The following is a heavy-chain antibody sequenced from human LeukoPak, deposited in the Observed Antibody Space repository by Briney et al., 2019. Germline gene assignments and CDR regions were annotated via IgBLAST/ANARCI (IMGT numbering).Heavy chain of an antibody. V-gene: IGHV3-21*01. D-gene: IGHD2-21*02. J-gene: IGHJ6*02. CDR2: ISSGGHNI. CDR1: EFTFSRYS. CDR3: PRHGDGFYYGMEV. Sequence: KTGGSLRLSCAASEFTFSRYSMNWFRQAPGEGLEWVSSISSGGHNIFYGDSVKGRFTISRDNAKNSLFLQMNSLRVEDRGVYYCPRHGDGFYYGMEVWGQGPTLTVSS.